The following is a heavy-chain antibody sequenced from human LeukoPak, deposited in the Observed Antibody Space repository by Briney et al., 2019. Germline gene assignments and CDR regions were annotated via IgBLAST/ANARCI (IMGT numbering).Heavy chain of an antibody. CDR3: ARLSRDSRGGNQDPQYDY. J-gene: IGHJ4*02. V-gene: IGHV4-30-2*01. Sequence: SETLSLTCAVSGGSISSGGYSWSWIRQPPGKGLEWIGYIYHSGSTYYNPSLKSRVTISVDTSKNQFSLKLSSVTAADTAVYYCARLSRDSRGGNQDPQYDYWGQGTLVTVSS. CDR1: GGSISSGGYS. CDR2: IYHSGST. D-gene: IGHD4-23*01.